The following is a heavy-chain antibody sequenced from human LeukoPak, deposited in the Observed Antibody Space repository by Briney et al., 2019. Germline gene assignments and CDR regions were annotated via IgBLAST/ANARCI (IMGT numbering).Heavy chain of an antibody. CDR2: INAGNGNT. J-gene: IGHJ4*02. D-gene: IGHD6-13*01. CDR3: AREYGSAAAGY. V-gene: IGHV1-3*01. Sequence: ASAKVSCKASGYTFTSFAIHWVRQAPGQRLEWMGWINAGNGNTKYSQKFQGRVTITRDTSASTAYMELSSLRSEDTAVFYCAREYGSAAAGYWGQGTLVTVSS. CDR1: GYTFTSFA.